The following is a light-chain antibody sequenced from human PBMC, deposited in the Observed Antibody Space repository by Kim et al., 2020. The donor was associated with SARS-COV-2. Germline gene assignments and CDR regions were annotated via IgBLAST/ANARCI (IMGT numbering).Light chain of an antibody. CDR3: VAWDDSLNGSV. CDR2: SND. V-gene: IGLV1-44*01. CDR1: SSNIGSNV. J-gene: IGLJ3*02. Sequence: QSVLTQPPSASGTPGQRVTISCSGSSSNIGSNVVNWYQQLPGTGPKLLIYSNDYRPSGVPDRFSGSKSGTSASLAISGLQSEDEADYYCVAWDDSLNGSVFGGGTQLTVL.